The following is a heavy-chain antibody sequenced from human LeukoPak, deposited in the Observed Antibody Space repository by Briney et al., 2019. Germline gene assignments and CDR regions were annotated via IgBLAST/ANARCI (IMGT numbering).Heavy chain of an antibody. CDR1: GFTVNSNY. V-gene: IGHV3-23*01. J-gene: IGHJ4*02. CDR2: ISGSGGST. D-gene: IGHD3-10*01. CDR3: AKRTYYYGSGSYYFDY. Sequence: GGSLRLSCAASGFTVNSNYMSWVRQAPGKGLEWVSAISGSGGSTYYADSVKGRFTISRDNSKNTLYLQMNSLRAEDTAVYYCAKRTYYYGSGSYYFDYWGQGTLVTVSS.